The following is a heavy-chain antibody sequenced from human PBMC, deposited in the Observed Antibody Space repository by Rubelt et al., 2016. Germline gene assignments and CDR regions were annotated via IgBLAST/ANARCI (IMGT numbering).Heavy chain of an antibody. CDR2: INHSGST. CDR1: GGSFSGYY. J-gene: IGHJ3*02. D-gene: IGHD1-26*01. CDR3: ARSPLGGIHAFDI. V-gene: IGHV4-34*01. Sequence: QVQLQQWGAGLLKPSETLSLTCAVYGGSFSGYYWSWIRQPPGKGLEWIGEINHSGSTNYNPSLKSRVTLSVDTSKNQFSLKLSSGTAADTAVYYCARSPLGGIHAFDIWGQGTMVTVSS.